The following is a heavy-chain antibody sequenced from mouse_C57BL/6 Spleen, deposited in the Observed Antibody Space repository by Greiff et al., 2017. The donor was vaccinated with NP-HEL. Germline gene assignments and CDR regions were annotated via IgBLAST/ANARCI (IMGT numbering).Heavy chain of an antibody. J-gene: IGHJ4*01. D-gene: IGHD4-1*02. CDR3: ARSSTGTPYYYAMDY. CDR1: GFTFTDYY. V-gene: IGHV7-3*01. Sequence: EVMLVESGGGLVQPGGSLSLSCAASGFTFTDYYMSWVRQPPGKALEWLGFIRNKANGYTTENSASVKGRFTISRDNSQSILYLQMNALRAEDSATYYCARSSTGTPYYYAMDYWGQGTSVTVSS. CDR2: IRNKANGYTT.